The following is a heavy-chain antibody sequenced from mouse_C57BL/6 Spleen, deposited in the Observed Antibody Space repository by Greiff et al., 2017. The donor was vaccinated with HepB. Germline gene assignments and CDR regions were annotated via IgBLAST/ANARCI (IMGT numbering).Heavy chain of an antibody. V-gene: IGHV1-4*01. CDR3: ARTHYSTYYFDY. CDR2: INPSSGYT. D-gene: IGHD2-5*01. J-gene: IGHJ2*01. CDR1: GYTFTSYT. Sequence: QVQLKESGAELARPGASVKMSCKASGYTFTSYTMHWVKQRPGQGLEWIGDINPSSGYTKYNQKFKDKATLTADKSSSTAYMQLSSLTSEDSAVYYCARTHYSTYYFDYWGQGTTLTVSS.